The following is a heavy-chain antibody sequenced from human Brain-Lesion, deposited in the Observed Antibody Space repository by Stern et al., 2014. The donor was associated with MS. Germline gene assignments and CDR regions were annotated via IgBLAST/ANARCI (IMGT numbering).Heavy chain of an antibody. CDR1: GYTLTELS. CDR3: ATLSPGAGGNYYRHFDY. J-gene: IGHJ4*02. V-gene: IGHV1-24*01. D-gene: IGHD1-26*01. Sequence: VQLVESGAEVKKPGASVKVSCKVSGYTLTELSMHWVRQAPRKGLEWMGGFDPEDGETISAQKVQGRVTMTEDTSTYTAYMELSSLRSEDTAVYYCATLSPGAGGNYYRHFDYWGQGTLVTVSS. CDR2: FDPEDGET.